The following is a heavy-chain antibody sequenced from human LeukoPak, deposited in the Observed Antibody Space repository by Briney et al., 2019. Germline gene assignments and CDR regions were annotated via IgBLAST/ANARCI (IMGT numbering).Heavy chain of an antibody. V-gene: IGHV3-66*01. CDR2: IYSGDNT. Sequence: GGSLRLSCAASGFTVSTNYMSWVRQAPGKGLEWVSVIYSGDNTYYADSVKGRFTISRDTSKNTLYLQMNSLRAEDTAVYYCARLAMAYYFDYWGQGTLVTVSS. CDR3: ARLAMAYYFDY. CDR1: GFTVSTNY. D-gene: IGHD5-18*01. J-gene: IGHJ4*02.